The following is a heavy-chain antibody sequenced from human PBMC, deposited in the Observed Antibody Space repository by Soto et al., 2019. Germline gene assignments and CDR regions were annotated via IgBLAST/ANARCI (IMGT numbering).Heavy chain of an antibody. V-gene: IGHV3-33*01. CDR1: GFTFSSYG. D-gene: IGHD3-10*01. CDR2: IWYDGRNK. CDR3: ARDLFWFGDLKGVFDI. Sequence: VQLVESGGGVVQPGRSLTLSCAASGFTFSSYGIHWVRQAPGKGLEWVAVIWYDGRNKYYADSVKGRFTISRDNSKNTLYLQMNSLRAEDTAVYYCARDLFWFGDLKGVFDIWGQGTMVSVSA. J-gene: IGHJ3*02.